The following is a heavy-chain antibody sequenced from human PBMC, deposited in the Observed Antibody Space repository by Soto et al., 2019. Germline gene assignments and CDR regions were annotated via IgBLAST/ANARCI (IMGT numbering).Heavy chain of an antibody. J-gene: IGHJ6*03. V-gene: IGHV1-3*01. CDR3: ARGGYCSSTSCPPYYYYYYMDV. CDR1: GYTFTSYA. D-gene: IGHD2-2*01. Sequence: ASVKVSCKASGYTFTSYAMHWVRQAPGQRLEWMGWINAGNGNTKYSQKFQGRVTITRDTSASTAYMELSSLRSEDTAVYYCARGGYCSSTSCPPYYYYYYMDVWGKGTTVTV. CDR2: INAGNGNT.